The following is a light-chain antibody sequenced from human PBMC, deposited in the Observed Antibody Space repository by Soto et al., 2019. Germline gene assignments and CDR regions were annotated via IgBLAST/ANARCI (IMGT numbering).Light chain of an antibody. V-gene: IGKV1-39*01. CDR1: QNIDMY. CDR3: QHTFNSPPWT. CDR2: GAS. J-gene: IGKJ1*01. Sequence: IHMTQSPSSLSASVFYTFTITFRASQNIDMYLNWYQQKPGKAPRVLISGASNLQSGVPSRFSGSGSGTDFTLTISSLQSEDFASYFCQHTFNSPPWTFGQGTKVDIK.